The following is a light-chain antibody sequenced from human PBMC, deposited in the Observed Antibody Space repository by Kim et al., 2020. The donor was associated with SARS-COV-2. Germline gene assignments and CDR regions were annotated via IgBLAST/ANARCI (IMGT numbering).Light chain of an antibody. CDR3: SQAKQIPHRYT. Sequence: DIVMTQTPLSSPVTLGQPASISCRSSQSLVHSDGNTYLSWLQQRQSQPPRLLIYKISNRFSGVPDRFSGSGAGTDFTLKISSMKVEDDDVYYYSQAKQIPHRYTFGQGTKLEI. J-gene: IGKJ2*01. CDR2: KIS. CDR1: QSLVHSDGNTY. V-gene: IGKV2-24*01.